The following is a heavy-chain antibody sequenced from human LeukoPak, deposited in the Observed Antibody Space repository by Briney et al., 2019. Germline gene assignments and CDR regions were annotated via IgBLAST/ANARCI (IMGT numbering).Heavy chain of an antibody. V-gene: IGHV4-39*01. D-gene: IGHD4-23*01. CDR2: IYYSGST. J-gene: IGHJ4*02. CDR3: ARQDPYGGNDY. CDR1: GGSISSSSYY. Sequence: SETLSLTCTVSGGSISSSSYYWGWIRQPPGEGLEWIGSIYYSGSTYYNPSLKSRVTISVDTSKNQFSLKLSSVTAADTAVYYCARQDPYGGNDYWGQGTLVTVSS.